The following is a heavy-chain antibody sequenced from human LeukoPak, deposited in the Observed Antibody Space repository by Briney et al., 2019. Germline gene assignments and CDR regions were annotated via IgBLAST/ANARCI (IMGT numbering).Heavy chain of an antibody. J-gene: IGHJ4*02. CDR1: GGSISSGGYY. D-gene: IGHD4-17*01. CDR3: ARARGEASHLDC. Sequence: SETLSLTCTVSGGSISSGGYYWSWIRQHPGKGLEWIGYIYYSGSTYYNPSLKSRVTISVDTSKNQFSLKLSSVTAADTAVYYCARARGEASHLDCWGQGTLVTVSS. CDR2: IYYSGST. V-gene: IGHV4-31*03.